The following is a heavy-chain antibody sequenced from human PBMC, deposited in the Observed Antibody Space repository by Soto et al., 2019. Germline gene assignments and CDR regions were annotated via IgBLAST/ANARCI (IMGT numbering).Heavy chain of an antibody. Sequence: QVQLQESGPGLVKPSQTLSLTCTVSGGSISSGGYYWSWIRQHPGKGLEWIGYIYYSGSTYYNPSLKCRVTISVDTSKNQFSLKLSSVTAAYTAVYYCARDIRFAGVRYYYYGMDVWGQGTTVTVSS. J-gene: IGHJ6*02. V-gene: IGHV4-31*03. CDR3: ARDIRFAGVRYYYYGMDV. CDR1: GGSISSGGYY. CDR2: IYYSGST. D-gene: IGHD3-10*01.